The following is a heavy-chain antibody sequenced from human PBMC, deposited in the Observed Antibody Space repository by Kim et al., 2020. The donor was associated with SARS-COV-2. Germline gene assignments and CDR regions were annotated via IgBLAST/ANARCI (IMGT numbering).Heavy chain of an antibody. CDR2: INYSGST. D-gene: IGHD3-3*01. CDR1: GGSFSGNY. Sequence: SETLSLTCAVYGGSFSGNYWTWIRQPPGKGLEWIGEINYSGSTSCNPSLKSRVTISADTSRKQFSLTLNSVTAADTAVYYCAGRFAWFDPWGQGTLVTVSS. V-gene: IGHV4-34*01. CDR3: AGRFAWFDP. J-gene: IGHJ5*02.